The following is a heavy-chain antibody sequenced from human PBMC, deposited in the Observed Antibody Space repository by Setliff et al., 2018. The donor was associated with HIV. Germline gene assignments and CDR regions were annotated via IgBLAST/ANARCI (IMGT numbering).Heavy chain of an antibody. CDR1: GGSISSSSYY. CDR2: IYSSGST. D-gene: IGHD5-18*01. Sequence: SETLSLTCTVSGGSISSSSYYWGWIRQPPGKGLEWIGYIYSSGSTNYNPSLKSRVTISLDTSKNQFSLKLSSVTAADTAVYYCARERSRGYTDPPRFDYWGQGTLVTVSS. V-gene: IGHV4-61*05. CDR3: ARERSRGYTDPPRFDY. J-gene: IGHJ4*02.